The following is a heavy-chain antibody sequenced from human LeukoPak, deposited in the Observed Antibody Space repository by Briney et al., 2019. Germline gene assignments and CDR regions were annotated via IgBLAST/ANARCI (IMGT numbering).Heavy chain of an antibody. V-gene: IGHV1-18*01. D-gene: IGHD5-12*01. J-gene: IGHJ4*02. CDR2: ISAYNGNT. CDR3: ARDLSVATTNSSPDY. Sequence: ASVKVSCKASGYTFTSYGISWVRQAPGQGLEWMGWISAYNGNTNYAQKPQGRVTMTTDTSTSTAYMELRSLRSDDTAVYYCARDLSVATTNSSPDYWGQGTLVTVSS. CDR1: GYTFTSYG.